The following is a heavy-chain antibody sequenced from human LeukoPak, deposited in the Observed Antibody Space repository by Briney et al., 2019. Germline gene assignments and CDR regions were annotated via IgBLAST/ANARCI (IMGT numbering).Heavy chain of an antibody. D-gene: IGHD3-22*01. CDR1: GGSFSGYY. CDR3: ARLSGYSSGHYYSDY. J-gene: IGHJ4*02. CDR2: IYHSGST. V-gene: IGHV4-34*01. Sequence: PSETLSLTCAVYGGSFSGYYWSWIRQPPGKGLEWIGYIYHSGSTYYNPSLKSRVTISVDRSKNQFSLKLSSVTAADTAVYYCARLSGYSSGHYYSDYWGQGTLVTVSS.